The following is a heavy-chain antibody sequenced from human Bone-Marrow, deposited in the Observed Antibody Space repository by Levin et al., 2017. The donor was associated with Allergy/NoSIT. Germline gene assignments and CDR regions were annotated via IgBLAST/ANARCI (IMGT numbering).Heavy chain of an antibody. V-gene: IGHV3-33*01. D-gene: IGHD6-13*01. J-gene: IGHJ4*02. CDR2: IWYDGSNK. CDR3: ARESPGQQLVSNFDY. Sequence: GESLKISCAASGFTFSSYGMHWVRQAPGKGLEWVAVIWYDGSNKYYADSVKGRFTISRDNSKNTLYLQMNSLRAEDTAVYYCARESPGQQLVSNFDYWGQGTLVTVSS. CDR1: GFTFSSYG.